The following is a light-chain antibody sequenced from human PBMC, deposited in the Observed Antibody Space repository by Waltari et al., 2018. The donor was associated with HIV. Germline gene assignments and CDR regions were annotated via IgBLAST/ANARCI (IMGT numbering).Light chain of an antibody. CDR1: SSNIGADYH. CDR2: GNS. J-gene: IGLJ3*02. Sequence: QSVLAQPPSVSGAPGQRVTISCTGSSSNIGADYHVYWYQHLPGTAPKLLLYGNSHRPSAVPNRFLCSKSDTSASLAITGLQAEDEADYYCQSYDRSLSAWVFGGGTRLNVL. V-gene: IGLV1-40*01. CDR3: QSYDRSLSAWV.